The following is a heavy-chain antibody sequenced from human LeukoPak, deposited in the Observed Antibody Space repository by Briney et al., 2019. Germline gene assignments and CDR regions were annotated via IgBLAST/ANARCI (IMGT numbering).Heavy chain of an antibody. D-gene: IGHD3-16*01. V-gene: IGHV3-30-3*01. CDR2: ILYDGSTK. J-gene: IGHJ2*01. CDR3: AKALGNWYFDL. CDR1: GFTFSTYA. Sequence: GGSLRLSCAASGFTFSTYAMHWVRQAPGKGLEWVAVILYDGSTKYYADSVKGRFTISRDNSKNTLYLQMNSLRAEDMALYYCAKALGNWYFDLWGRGTLVTVSS.